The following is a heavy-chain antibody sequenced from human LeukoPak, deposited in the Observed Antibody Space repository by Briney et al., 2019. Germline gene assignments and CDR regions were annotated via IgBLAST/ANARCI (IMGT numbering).Heavy chain of an antibody. D-gene: IGHD1-26*01. CDR2: IIWNSDSI. J-gene: IGHJ4*02. CDR3: AKDISVGATPYYFDY. Sequence: HAGGSLRLSCAASGFTFDDYATHWVRQAPGKGLEWVSGIIWNSDSIGYADSVKGRFTISRDNAKNSLYLQMNSLRAEDTALYYCAKDISVGATPYYFDYWGQGTLVTVSS. V-gene: IGHV3-9*01. CDR1: GFTFDDYA.